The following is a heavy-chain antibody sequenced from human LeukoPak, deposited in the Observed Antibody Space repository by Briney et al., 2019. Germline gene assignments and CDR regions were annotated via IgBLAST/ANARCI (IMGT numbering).Heavy chain of an antibody. CDR2: IIPIFGTA. V-gene: IGHV1-69*05. D-gene: IGHD3-10*01. Sequence: ASVKVSCKACGGTFSSYVISWVRQARGQGLEWMGGIIPIFGTANYAQKFQGRVTITTDESTSTAYMELSSLRSEDTAVYYCARVAGYYYYYYMDVWGKGTTVTVSS. J-gene: IGHJ6*03. CDR1: GGTFSSYV. CDR3: ARVAGYYYYYYMDV.